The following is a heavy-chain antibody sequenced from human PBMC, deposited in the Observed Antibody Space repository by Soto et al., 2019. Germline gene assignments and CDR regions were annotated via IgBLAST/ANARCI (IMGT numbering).Heavy chain of an antibody. CDR1: GFTFSSYG. CDR3: ARDGLLFSGPYRPSRFDY. V-gene: IGHV3-30*03. D-gene: IGHD3-16*02. J-gene: IGHJ4*02. Sequence: GGSLRLSCAASGFTFSSYGMHWVRQAPGKGLEWVAVISYDGSNKYYADSVNGRFTISRDNAKNSLYLQMNSLRDEDTAVYYCARDGLLFSGPYRPSRFDYWGLGTLVTVSS. CDR2: ISYDGSNK.